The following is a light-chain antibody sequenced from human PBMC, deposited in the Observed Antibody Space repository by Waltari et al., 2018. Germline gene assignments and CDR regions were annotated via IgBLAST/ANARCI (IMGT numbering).Light chain of an antibody. V-gene: IGKV1-5*01. CDR3: QQYNSYSPVT. CDR2: DAS. CDR1: QSISSW. Sequence: DIQMTQSPSTLSASVGDRVTITCRASQSISSWLAWYQQKPGKAPKLRIYDASSLESGVPSRFSGSGSGTEFTLTISSLQPDDFATYYCQQYNSYSPVTFGQGTKLEIK. J-gene: IGKJ2*01.